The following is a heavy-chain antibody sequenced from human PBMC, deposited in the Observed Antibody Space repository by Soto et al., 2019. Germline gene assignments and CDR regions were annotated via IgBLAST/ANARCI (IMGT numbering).Heavy chain of an antibody. CDR1: GFTFSDYY. J-gene: IGHJ5*02. CDR2: ISDSATTM. Sequence: PGGSLRLSCAASGFTFSDYYMSWIRQAPGKGLEWISHISDSATTMYYADSVKGRFTISRDNARKSLFLHMNSLRAEDTAVYYCERDNAFISIGLVNPWGQGTLVTVSS. V-gene: IGHV3-11*01. D-gene: IGHD2-2*01. CDR3: ERDNAFISIGLVNP.